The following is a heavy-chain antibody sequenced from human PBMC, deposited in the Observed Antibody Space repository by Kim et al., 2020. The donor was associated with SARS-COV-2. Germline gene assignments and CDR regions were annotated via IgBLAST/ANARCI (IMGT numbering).Heavy chain of an antibody. D-gene: IGHD6-13*01. Sequence: GESLKISCKGSGYSFTSYWISWVRQMPGKGLEWMGRIDPSDSYTNYSPSFQGHVTISADKSISTAYLQWSSLKASDTAMYYCARHEHSSSSYDYWGQGTLVTVSS. CDR3: ARHEHSSSSYDY. CDR2: IDPSDSYT. V-gene: IGHV5-10-1*01. CDR1: GYSFTSYW. J-gene: IGHJ4*02.